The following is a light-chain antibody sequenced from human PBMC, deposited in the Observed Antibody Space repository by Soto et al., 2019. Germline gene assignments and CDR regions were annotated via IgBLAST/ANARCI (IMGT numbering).Light chain of an antibody. CDR3: TSYTTSDTWV. J-gene: IGLJ3*02. V-gene: IGLV2-14*03. Sequence: QSALTQPASVSGSPGQSIAISCTGTGSDVGRYNFVSWYQQHPGRAPKLIIYDVSNRPSGISNRFSGSKSGNTASLTIAGLQAEDEADYYYTSYTTSDTWVFGGGTKLTVL. CDR1: GSDVGRYNF. CDR2: DVS.